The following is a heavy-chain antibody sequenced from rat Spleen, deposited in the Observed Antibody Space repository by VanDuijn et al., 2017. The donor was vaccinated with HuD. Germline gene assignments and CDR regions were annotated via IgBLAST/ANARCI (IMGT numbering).Heavy chain of an antibody. CDR1: GFSFSNYG. J-gene: IGHJ2*01. V-gene: IGHV5-29*01. Sequence: EVQLVESGGGLVQPGRSLKLSCAASGFSFSNYGMAWVRQSPTKGLEWVGSITYDGITYYRDSVRGRFTISRNNAKNTLFLQMDSLRSEDTATYYCVKDRGEYNNLFDYWGQGVMVTVSS. CDR3: VKDRGEYNNLFDY. D-gene: IGHD1-10*01. CDR2: ITYDGIT.